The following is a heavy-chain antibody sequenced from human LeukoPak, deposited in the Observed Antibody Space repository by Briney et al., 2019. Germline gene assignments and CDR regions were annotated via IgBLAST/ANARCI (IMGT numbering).Heavy chain of an antibody. J-gene: IGHJ4*02. Sequence: PGGSLRLSCAASGFTFSSYAMSWVRQAPGKGLEWVSAISGSGGSTYYADSVKGRFTISRDNSKNTLYLQMNSLRAEGTAVYYCAKQYYYDSSGYYSADYWGQGTLVTVSS. D-gene: IGHD3-22*01. CDR1: GFTFSSYA. V-gene: IGHV3-23*01. CDR3: AKQYYYDSSGYYSADY. CDR2: ISGSGGST.